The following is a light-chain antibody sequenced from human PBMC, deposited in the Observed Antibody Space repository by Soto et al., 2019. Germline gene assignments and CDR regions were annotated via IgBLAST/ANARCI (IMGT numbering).Light chain of an antibody. V-gene: IGLV2-11*01. J-gene: IGLJ1*01. CDR3: CSYAGNYSHV. Sequence: QSALTQPRSVSGSPGQSVTISCTGTSSDAGGYRYVSWYQQHPGKAPKLLIYVVTKRPSGVPDRFSGSKSGNTASLTISGLQSEDEADYYCCSYAGNYSHVFGTGTKLTVL. CDR2: VVT. CDR1: SSDAGGYRY.